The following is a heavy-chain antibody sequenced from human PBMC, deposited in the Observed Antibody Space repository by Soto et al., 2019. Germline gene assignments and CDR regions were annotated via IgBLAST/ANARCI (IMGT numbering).Heavy chain of an antibody. V-gene: IGHV1-69*13. J-gene: IGHJ4*02. CDR1: GGTFSSYA. CDR3: ARVSHFWSGLFDY. Sequence: SVKVSCKASGGTFSSYAISWVRQAPGQGLERMGGIIPIFGTANYAQKFQGRVTITADESTSTAYMELSSLRSEDTAVYYCARVSHFWSGLFDYWGQGTLVTVSS. CDR2: IIPIFGTA. D-gene: IGHD3-3*02.